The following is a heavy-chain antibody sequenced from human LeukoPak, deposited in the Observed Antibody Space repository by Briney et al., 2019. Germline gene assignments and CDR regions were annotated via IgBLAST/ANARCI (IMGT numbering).Heavy chain of an antibody. Sequence: GGTLSLFCAASGFTFSSYAMHCVRQAAGKGLEGGGVISYDGSNKYYADSVKGRFDIPRDNSRITLYLQMNSLRAEDTAVCFCSGVNGYSSDDRAYRYFDLWGRGTLVTVSS. J-gene: IGHJ2*01. V-gene: IGHV3-30*09. CDR3: SGVNGYSSDDRAYRYFDL. CDR2: ISYDGSNK. CDR1: GFTFSSYA. D-gene: IGHD4-11*01.